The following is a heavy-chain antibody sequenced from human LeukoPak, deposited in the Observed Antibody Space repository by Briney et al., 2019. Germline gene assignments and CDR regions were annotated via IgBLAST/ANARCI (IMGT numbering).Heavy chain of an antibody. Sequence: SETLSLTCTVSGASISSNYWSWIRQPPGKGLEWIAYISYSGRTNYNPSLKSRVTISVDTSKNQFSLNLRSVTAADTAVYYCARVQSRLSWFDPWGQGPLVTVSS. CDR3: ARVQSRLSWFDP. V-gene: IGHV4-59*12. CDR1: GASISSNY. CDR2: ISYSGRT. J-gene: IGHJ5*02.